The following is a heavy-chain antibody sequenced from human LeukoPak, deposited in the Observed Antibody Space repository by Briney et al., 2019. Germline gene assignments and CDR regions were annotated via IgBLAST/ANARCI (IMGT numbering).Heavy chain of an antibody. D-gene: IGHD6-13*01. Sequence: SVKVSCKASGGTFSSYAISWARQAPGQGLEWMGGIIPIFGTANYAQKFQGRVTITADESTSTAYMELSSLRSEDTAVYYCARGRDSSSWSLGHWGQGTLVTVSS. CDR3: ARGRDSSSWSLGH. CDR1: GGTFSSYA. CDR2: IIPIFGTA. V-gene: IGHV1-69*01. J-gene: IGHJ4*02.